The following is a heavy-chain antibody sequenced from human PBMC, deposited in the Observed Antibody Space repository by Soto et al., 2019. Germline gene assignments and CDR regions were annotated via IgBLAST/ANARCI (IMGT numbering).Heavy chain of an antibody. V-gene: IGHV1-69*12. CDR3: AGVITGTVSCYYGMDV. D-gene: IGHD1-20*01. CDR1: GGTFSSYA. Sequence: QVQLVQSGAEVKKPGSSVKVSCKASGGTFSSYAISWVRQAPGQGLEWMGGIIPIFGTAKYAQKFQGRVTITADESTSTAYMELSSLSSEDTAVYYCAGVITGTVSCYYGMDVWGQGTTVTVS. CDR2: IIPIFGTA. J-gene: IGHJ6*02.